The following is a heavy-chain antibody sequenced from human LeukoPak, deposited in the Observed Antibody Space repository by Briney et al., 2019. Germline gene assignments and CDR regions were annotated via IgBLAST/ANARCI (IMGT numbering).Heavy chain of an antibody. V-gene: IGHV4-59*11. D-gene: IGHD4-17*01. CDR2: ISYIGST. CDR3: ARDLVTVTKGFDI. Sequence: SETLSLTCAVSDDSFSSHYWTWIRQPPGKGLEWIGYISYIGSTNYNPSLKSRVTVSIDTSKNQFSLKLSSVTAADTAVYYCARDLVTVTKGFDIWGQGTTVSVSS. J-gene: IGHJ3*02. CDR1: DDSFSSHY.